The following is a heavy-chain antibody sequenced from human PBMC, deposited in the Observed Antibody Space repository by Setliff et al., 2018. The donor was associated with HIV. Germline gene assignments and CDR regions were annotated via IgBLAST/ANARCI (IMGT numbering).Heavy chain of an antibody. CDR3: ARTQDRYYYYYYMDV. V-gene: IGHV3-53*01. CDR1: GFTFSSYA. CDR2: IYSGGST. J-gene: IGHJ6*03. Sequence: PGGSLRLSCSASGFTFSSYAMHWVRQAPGKGLEWVSVIYSGGSTYYADSVKGRFTISRDNSKNTLYLQMNSLRAEDTAVYYCARTQDRYYYYYYMDVWGKGTTVTVSS.